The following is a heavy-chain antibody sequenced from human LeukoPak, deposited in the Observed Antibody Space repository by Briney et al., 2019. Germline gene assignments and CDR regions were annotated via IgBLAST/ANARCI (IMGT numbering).Heavy chain of an antibody. CDR1: GGSISSYY. Sequence: SETLSLTCTVSGGSISSYYWSWIRQPPGKGLEWIGYIYYSGSTNYNPSLKSRVTISVDTSKNQFSLKLSSVTAADTAVYYCARDKRGYDILTGCYSQGWFDPWSQGTLVTVSS. CDR3: ARDKRGYDILTGCYSQGWFDP. V-gene: IGHV4-59*01. CDR2: IYYSGST. D-gene: IGHD3-9*01. J-gene: IGHJ5*02.